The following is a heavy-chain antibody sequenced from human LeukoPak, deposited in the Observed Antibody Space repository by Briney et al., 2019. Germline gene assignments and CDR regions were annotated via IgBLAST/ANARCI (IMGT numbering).Heavy chain of an antibody. J-gene: IGHJ4*02. CDR2: IWYDGSNK. V-gene: IGHV3-33*01. CDR1: GFTFSSYG. CDR3: ARDLAAAGTGDY. D-gene: IGHD6-13*01. Sequence: GRSLRLSCAASGFTFSSYGMHWVRQAPGKGLEWVAVIWYDGSNKYYADSVKGRLTISRDNSKNTLYLQMNSLRAEDTAVYYCARDLAAAGTGDYWGQGTLVTVSS.